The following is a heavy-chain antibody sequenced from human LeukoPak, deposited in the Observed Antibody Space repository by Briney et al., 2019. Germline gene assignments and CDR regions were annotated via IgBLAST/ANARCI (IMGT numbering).Heavy chain of an antibody. D-gene: IGHD3-22*01. J-gene: IGHJ4*02. Sequence: PSETLSLTCTVSGGFLSSYYWSWIRQPPGKGLEWIGYIHYSGSSNYNPSLKSRVTISVDTSKNQFSLNLRSVTAADTAVYYCARDSSGYRRGSFDYWGQGTLVTVSS. CDR3: ARDSSGYRRGSFDY. CDR2: IHYSGSS. CDR1: GGFLSSYY. V-gene: IGHV4-59*01.